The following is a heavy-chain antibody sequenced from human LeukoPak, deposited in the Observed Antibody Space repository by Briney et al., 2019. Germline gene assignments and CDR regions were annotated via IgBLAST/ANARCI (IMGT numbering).Heavy chain of an antibody. V-gene: IGHV1-69*04. Sequence: SVKVSCKASGDTFSSYAISWVRQAPGQGLEWMGRIIPILGIANYAQKFQGRVTITADKSTSTAYMELSSLRSEDTAVYYCARVGITMVRGAPYYYYGMDLWGQGTTVTVSS. CDR1: GDTFSSYA. D-gene: IGHD3-10*01. J-gene: IGHJ6*02. CDR2: IIPILGIA. CDR3: ARVGITMVRGAPYYYYGMDL.